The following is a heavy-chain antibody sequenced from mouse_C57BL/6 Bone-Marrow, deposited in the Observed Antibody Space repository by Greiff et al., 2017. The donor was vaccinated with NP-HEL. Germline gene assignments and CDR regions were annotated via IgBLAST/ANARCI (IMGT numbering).Heavy chain of an antibody. V-gene: IGHV1-55*01. CDR2: IYPGSGST. CDR3: ARKLRLEAMDY. CDR1: GYTFTSYW. Sequence: VQLQQPGAELVKPGASVKMSCKASGYTFTSYWITWVKQRPGQGLEWIGDIYPGSGSTNYNEKFKSKATLTVATSSSTAYMQLSSLTSEDSAVYYCARKLRLEAMDYWGQGTSVTVSS. J-gene: IGHJ4*01. D-gene: IGHD3-2*02.